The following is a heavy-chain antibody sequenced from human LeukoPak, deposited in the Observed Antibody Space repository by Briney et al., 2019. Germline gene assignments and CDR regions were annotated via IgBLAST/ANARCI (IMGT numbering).Heavy chain of an antibody. Sequence: GGSLRLSCAASGFTFSGYAMSWVRQAPGKGLEWVSAISGSGGSTYYADSVKGRFTISRDNSKNTLYLQMNSLRAEDTAVYYCARSGWYDRFDYWGQGTLVTVSS. CDR1: GFTFSGYA. D-gene: IGHD6-19*01. CDR2: ISGSGGST. V-gene: IGHV3-23*01. J-gene: IGHJ4*02. CDR3: ARSGWYDRFDY.